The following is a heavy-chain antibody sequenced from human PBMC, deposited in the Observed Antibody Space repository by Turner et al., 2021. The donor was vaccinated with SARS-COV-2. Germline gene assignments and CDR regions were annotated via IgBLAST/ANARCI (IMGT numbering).Heavy chain of an antibody. CDR1: GGSISSSSYY. Sequence: QLLLPESGPGLVKPSETLSPTCFVSGGSISSSSYYWGWIRQPPGKGLEWIGNIYYSGITYYNPSLTSRVTISVDTSKNQFSLKLTSVTAAYTAVYYCARLMDTAMDYYGMDVWGQGTTVTVSS. V-gene: IGHV4-39*01. D-gene: IGHD5-18*01. J-gene: IGHJ6*02. CDR2: IYYSGIT. CDR3: ARLMDTAMDYYGMDV.